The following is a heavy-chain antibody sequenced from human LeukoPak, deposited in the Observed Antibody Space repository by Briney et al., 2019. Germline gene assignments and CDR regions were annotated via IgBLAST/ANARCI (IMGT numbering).Heavy chain of an antibody. CDR3: ASGYYDSSGYYYFDY. CDR2: IIPIFGTA. Sequence: SVKVSCKASGGTFSSYAISWVRQAPGQGLEWMGKIIPIFGTANYAQKFQGRVTITTDESPSTAYMELSSLRSEDTAVYYCASGYYDSSGYYYFDYWGQGTLVTVSS. CDR1: GGTFSSYA. V-gene: IGHV1-69*05. J-gene: IGHJ4*02. D-gene: IGHD3-22*01.